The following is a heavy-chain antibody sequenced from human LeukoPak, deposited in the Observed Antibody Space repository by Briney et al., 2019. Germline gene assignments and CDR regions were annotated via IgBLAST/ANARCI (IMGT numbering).Heavy chain of an antibody. CDR3: ARDDGGSGREYFQH. CDR2: IYYSGST. Sequence: SETLSLTCTVSGYSISSGYYWSWIRQPPGKGLEWIGYIYYSGSTNYNPSLKSRVTISVDTSKNQFSLKLSSVTAADTAVYYCARDDGGSGREYFQHWGQGTLVTVSS. J-gene: IGHJ1*01. CDR1: GYSISSGYY. V-gene: IGHV4-61*01. D-gene: IGHD3-10*01.